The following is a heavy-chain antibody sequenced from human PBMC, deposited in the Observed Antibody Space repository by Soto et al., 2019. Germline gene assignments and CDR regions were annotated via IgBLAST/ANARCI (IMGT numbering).Heavy chain of an antibody. Sequence: DVQLVESGGGLVQPGGSLRLSCAASGFTFSNSWMHWVRQVSGKGLAWVSRINADGTSTSYADSVKGRFTISRDNAKNTLYLHVNSLRAEDTAVYYCVKVLARGVGVPRFYFDSWGQGALVTVSS. CDR1: GFTFSNSW. CDR2: INADGTST. CDR3: VKVLARGVGVPRFYFDS. V-gene: IGHV3-74*01. D-gene: IGHD2-2*01. J-gene: IGHJ4*02.